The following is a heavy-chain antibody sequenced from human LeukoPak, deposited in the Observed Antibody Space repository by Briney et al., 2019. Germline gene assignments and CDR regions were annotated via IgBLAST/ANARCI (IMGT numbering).Heavy chain of an antibody. Sequence: SETLSLTCAVSGGSISSGGYSWSWIRQPPGKGLEWIGYIYYSGSTYYNPSLKSRVTISVDTSKNQFSLKLSSVTAADTAVYYCTTLDNYGDRWGQGTLVSVSS. CDR3: TTLDNYGDR. D-gene: IGHD4-17*01. CDR2: IYYSGST. J-gene: IGHJ4*02. V-gene: IGHV4-30-2*05. CDR1: GGSISSGGYS.